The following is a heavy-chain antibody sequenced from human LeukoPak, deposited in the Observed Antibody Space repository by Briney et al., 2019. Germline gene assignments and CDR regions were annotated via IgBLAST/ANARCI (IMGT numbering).Heavy chain of an antibody. J-gene: IGHJ4*02. CDR2: INPSGGST. CDR1: GYTFTSYY. Sequence: ASVKVSCKASGYTFTSYYMHWVRQAPGQGLEWMGIINPSGGSTSYAQKFQGRVTMTRDMSTSTVYMELSSLRSEDTATYYCARTSYNWNYAFYWGQGTLVTVSS. V-gene: IGHV1-46*01. CDR3: ARTSYNWNYAFY. D-gene: IGHD1-7*01.